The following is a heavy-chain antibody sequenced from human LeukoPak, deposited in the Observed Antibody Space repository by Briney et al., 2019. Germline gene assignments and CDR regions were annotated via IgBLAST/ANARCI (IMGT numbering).Heavy chain of an antibody. J-gene: IGHJ3*02. Sequence: SETLSLTCTVSGGSISSSSYYWGWIRQPPGKGLEWIGTIYYSGSTYYKPSLKSRVTISVDTSKNQFSLKLSSVTAADTAVYYCARSILTGYYDAFDIWGQGTMVTVSS. D-gene: IGHD3-9*01. V-gene: IGHV4-39*07. CDR1: GGSISSSSYY. CDR2: IYYSGST. CDR3: ARSILTGYYDAFDI.